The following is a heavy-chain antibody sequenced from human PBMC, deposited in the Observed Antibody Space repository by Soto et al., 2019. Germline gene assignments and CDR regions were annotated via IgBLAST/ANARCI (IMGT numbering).Heavy chain of an antibody. CDR3: ARAPQLGDFDY. Sequence: SETLSLTCAGSGGSISSYYWSWIRQPPGKGLEWIGYIYYSGSTNYNPSLKSRVTISVDTSKNQFSLKLSSVTAADTAVYYCARAPQLGDFDYWGQGTLVTVSS. CDR2: IYYSGST. J-gene: IGHJ4*02. D-gene: IGHD7-27*01. CDR1: GGSISSYY. V-gene: IGHV4-59*01.